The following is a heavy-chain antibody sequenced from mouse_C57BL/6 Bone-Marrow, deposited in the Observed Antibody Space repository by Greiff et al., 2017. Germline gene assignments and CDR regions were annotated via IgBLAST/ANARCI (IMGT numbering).Heavy chain of an antibody. Sequence: VQLQQSGPELVKPGASVKISCKASGYTFTDYYMNWVKQSHGKSLEWIGDINPNNGGTSYNQKFKGKATLTVDKSSSTAYMELRSLTSADSAVYYCASPRVQYYYAMDYWGQGTSVTVSS. V-gene: IGHV1-26*01. J-gene: IGHJ4*01. CDR2: INPNNGGT. CDR1: GYTFTDYY. CDR3: ASPRVQYYYAMDY.